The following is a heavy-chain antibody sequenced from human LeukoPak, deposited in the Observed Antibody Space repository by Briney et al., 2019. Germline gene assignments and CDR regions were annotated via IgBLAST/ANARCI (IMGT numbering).Heavy chain of an antibody. CDR1: GVTFSSYS. D-gene: IGHD4-17*01. J-gene: IGHJ3*02. CDR3: ARDLDYGDLMGAFDI. CDR2: ISNSSSTI. Sequence: GGSLRLSCAASGVTFSSYSMNWVRQAPGEGREWVSYISNSSSTIYYADSVKGRFTISRDNAKNSLYLQMNSLRDEDTAVYYCARDLDYGDLMGAFDIWGQGTMVTVSS. V-gene: IGHV3-48*02.